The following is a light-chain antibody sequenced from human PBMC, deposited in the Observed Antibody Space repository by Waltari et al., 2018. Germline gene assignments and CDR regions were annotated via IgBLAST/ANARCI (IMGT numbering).Light chain of an antibody. Sequence: SALTQPASVSGSLGQSITISCNRSCSEIAIYNLVSWYQQYPGKAPKLIIYEGDERPSGVSDRFSGSKSGNTASLTISGLQADDEAEYHCCSYAGGTTFLFGGGTKVTVL. CDR3: CSYAGGTTFL. V-gene: IGLV2-23*03. J-gene: IGLJ2*01. CDR2: EGD. CDR1: CSEIAIYNL.